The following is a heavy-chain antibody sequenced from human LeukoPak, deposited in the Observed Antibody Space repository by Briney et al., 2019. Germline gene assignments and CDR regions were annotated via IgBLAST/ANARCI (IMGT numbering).Heavy chain of an antibody. J-gene: IGHJ4*02. D-gene: IGHD2-21*02. CDR2: ISSGSGAM. CDR1: GFTFNTYS. CDR3: AKGPRGDLADY. V-gene: IGHV3-48*04. Sequence: GGSLRLSCVASGFTFNTYSMNWVRQAPGKGLEWISYISSGSGAMYYADSVQGRFTISRDNAKNSLYLQMNSLRADDTAVYYCAKGPRGDLADYWGQGTLVTVSS.